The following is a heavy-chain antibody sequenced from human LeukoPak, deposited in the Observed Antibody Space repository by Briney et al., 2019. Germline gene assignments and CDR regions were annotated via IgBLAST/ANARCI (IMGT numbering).Heavy chain of an antibody. CDR2: ISWNSGSI. D-gene: IGHD6-6*01. V-gene: IGHV3-9*01. CDR1: GFTFDDYA. CDR3: AKSSSSGYYYGMDV. J-gene: IGHJ6*02. Sequence: GRSLRLSCAASGFTFDDYAMHWVRQAPGKGLEWVSGISWNSGSIGYADSVKGRFTISRDNAKNSLYLQMNSLRAEDTALYYCAKSSSSGYYYGMDVWGQGTTVTVSS.